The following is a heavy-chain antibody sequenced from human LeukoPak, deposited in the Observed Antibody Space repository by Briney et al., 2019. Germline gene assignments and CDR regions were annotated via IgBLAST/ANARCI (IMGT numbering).Heavy chain of an antibody. D-gene: IGHD3-16*01. CDR2: INHNGNVN. CDR3: ARGGGLDV. V-gene: IGHV3-7*03. J-gene: IGHJ6*02. Sequence: GGSLRLSCAASVFTLSSYWMNWARQAPWKGLEWVASINHNGNVNYYVDSVKGRFTISRDNAKNSLYLQMSNLRAEDTAVYFCARGGGLDVWGQGATVTVSS. CDR1: VFTLSSYW.